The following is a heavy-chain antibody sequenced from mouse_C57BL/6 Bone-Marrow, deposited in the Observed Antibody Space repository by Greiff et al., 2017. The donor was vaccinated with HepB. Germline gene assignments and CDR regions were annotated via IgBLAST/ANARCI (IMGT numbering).Heavy chain of an antibody. CDR3: ARNYGSSPYYFDY. Sequence: EVKLQESGGGLVKPGGSLKLSCAASGFTFSDYGMHWVRQAPEKGLEWVAYISSGSSTIYYADTVKGRFTISRDNAKNTLFLQMTSLRSEDTAMYYCARNYGSSPYYFDYWGQGTTLTVSS. D-gene: IGHD1-1*01. CDR1: GFTFSDYG. J-gene: IGHJ2*01. CDR2: ISSGSSTI. V-gene: IGHV5-17*01.